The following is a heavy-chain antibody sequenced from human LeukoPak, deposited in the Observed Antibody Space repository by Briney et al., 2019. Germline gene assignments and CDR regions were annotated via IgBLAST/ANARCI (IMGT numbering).Heavy chain of an antibody. J-gene: IGHJ4*02. Sequence: GSSVKVSCKASGGTFSSYAISWVRQAPGQGLEWMGRIIPILGIANYAQKFQGRVTITADKSTSTAYMELSSLRSEDTAVYYCARDRRITMVRGVIPEFDYWGQGTLVTVSS. CDR3: ARDRRITMVRGVIPEFDY. V-gene: IGHV1-69*04. CDR2: IIPILGIA. CDR1: GGTFSSYA. D-gene: IGHD3-10*01.